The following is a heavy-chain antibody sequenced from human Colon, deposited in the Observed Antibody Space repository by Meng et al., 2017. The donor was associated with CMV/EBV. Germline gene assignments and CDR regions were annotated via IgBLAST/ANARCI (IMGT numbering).Heavy chain of an antibody. CDR2: IGSNSSAI. J-gene: IGHJ6*02. V-gene: IGHV3-48*04. Sequence: GESLKISCAASGFTFSSYSMTWVRQAPGKGLEWVSFIGSNSSAIYYADSLKGRFTVSRDNANNSLFLQMDSLRAEDTAVYYCARLSRNSRMDVWGQGTTVTVSS. CDR3: ARLSRNSRMDV. CDR1: GFTFSSYS. D-gene: IGHD2-2*01.